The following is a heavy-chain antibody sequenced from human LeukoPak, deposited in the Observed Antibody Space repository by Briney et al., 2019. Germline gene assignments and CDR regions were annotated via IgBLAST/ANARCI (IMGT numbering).Heavy chain of an antibody. CDR3: AKDFGNTYGYENFFDY. V-gene: IGHV3-23*01. CDR2: ISGSGGST. Sequence: GGSLRLSCAVSGTTVSSHYMSWVRQAPGKGPEWVSAISGSGGSTYHADSVKGRFTISRDNSKNTLHLQMNSLSVEDTAVYYCAKDFGNTYGYENFFDYWGQGTLVTVSS. CDR1: GTTVSSHY. D-gene: IGHD5-18*01. J-gene: IGHJ4*02.